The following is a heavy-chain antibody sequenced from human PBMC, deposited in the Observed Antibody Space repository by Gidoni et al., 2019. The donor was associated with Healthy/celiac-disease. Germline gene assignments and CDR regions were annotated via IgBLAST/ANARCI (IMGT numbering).Heavy chain of an antibody. J-gene: IGHJ4*02. V-gene: IGHV1-69*01. CDR1: GGTFSSYA. CDR3: AREDYGGNSDYFDY. D-gene: IGHD4-17*01. CDR2: IIPIFSTA. Sequence: QVQLVQSGAEVKKPGSSVKVSCKASGGTFSSYAISWVRQAPGQGLEWMGGIIPIFSTANYAQKFQGRVTITADESTSTAYMELSSLRSEDTAVYYCAREDYGGNSDYFDYWGQGTLVTVSS.